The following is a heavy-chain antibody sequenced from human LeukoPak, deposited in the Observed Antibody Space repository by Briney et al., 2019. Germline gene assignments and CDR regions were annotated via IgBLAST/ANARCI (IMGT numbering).Heavy chain of an antibody. D-gene: IGHD5-24*01. CDR1: GFTFSSYA. V-gene: IGHV3-30-3*01. J-gene: IGHJ4*02. CDR2: ISYDGSNK. CDR3: ARVERWLQFDY. Sequence: GGSLRLSCAASGFTFSSYAMHWVHQAPGKGLEWVAVISYDGSNKYYADSVKGRFTISRDNSKNTLYLQMNSLRAEDTAVYYCARVERWLQFDYWGQGTLVTVSS.